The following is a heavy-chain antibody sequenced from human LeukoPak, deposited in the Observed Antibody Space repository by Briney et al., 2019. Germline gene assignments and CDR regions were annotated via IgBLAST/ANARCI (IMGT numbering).Heavy chain of an antibody. J-gene: IGHJ5*02. V-gene: IGHV1-46*01. CDR1: GYTFTSYY. Sequence: GASVKVSCKASGYTFTSYYMHWVRQAPGQGLEWLGIINPSGGSTSYAQKFQGRVTMTRDMSTSTVYMELSSLRSEDTAVYYCARAGVGYCSGGSCYPTASNWFDPWGQGTLVTVSS. CDR2: INPSGGST. CDR3: ARAGVGYCSGGSCYPTASNWFDP. D-gene: IGHD2-15*01.